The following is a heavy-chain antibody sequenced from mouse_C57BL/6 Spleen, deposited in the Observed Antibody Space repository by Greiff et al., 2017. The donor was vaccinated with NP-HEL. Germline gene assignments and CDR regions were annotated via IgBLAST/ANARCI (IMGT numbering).Heavy chain of an antibody. CDR2: IDPENGDT. V-gene: IGHV14-4*01. J-gene: IGHJ4*01. CDR3: TSFITTVPRAMDY. Sequence: VQLKESGAELVRPGASVKLSCTASGFNIKDDYMHWVKQRPEQGLEWIGWIDPENGDTEYASKFQGKATITADTSSNTAYLQLSSLTSEDTAVYYCTSFITTVPRAMDYWGQGTSVTVSS. CDR1: GFNIKDDY. D-gene: IGHD1-1*01.